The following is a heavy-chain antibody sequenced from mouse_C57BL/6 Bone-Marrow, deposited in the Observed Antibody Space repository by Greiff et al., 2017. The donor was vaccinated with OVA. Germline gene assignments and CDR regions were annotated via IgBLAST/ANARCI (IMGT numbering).Heavy chain of an antibody. J-gene: IGHJ4*01. V-gene: IGHV1-63*01. CDR1: GYTFTNYW. Sequence: QVQLKQSGAELVRPGTSVKMSCKASGYTFTNYWIRWAKQRPGHGLEWIGDIYPGGGYTNYNEKFKGKATLTADKSSSTAYMQFSSLTSEDSAVYYCALYDAYALDYWGQGTSVTVSS. CDR3: ALYDAYALDY. D-gene: IGHD2-3*01. CDR2: IYPGGGYT.